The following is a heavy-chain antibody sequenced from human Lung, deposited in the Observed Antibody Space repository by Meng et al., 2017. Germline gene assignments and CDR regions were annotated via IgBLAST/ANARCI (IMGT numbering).Heavy chain of an antibody. CDR1: GGSISSRNW. V-gene: IGHV4-4*02. CDR2: IYHSGRT. Sequence: VQLRESGPGLVKPSGTLSLNCAFFGGSISSRNWWSWVRQSPGKGLEWIGEIYHSGRTNYNPSLESRVTISLDKSQNHFSLKVKSVTAADTAVYYCVRGGQDQAYYDFWSGPFDPWGQGTLVTVSS. CDR3: VRGGQDQAYYDFWSGPFDP. D-gene: IGHD3-3*01. J-gene: IGHJ5*02.